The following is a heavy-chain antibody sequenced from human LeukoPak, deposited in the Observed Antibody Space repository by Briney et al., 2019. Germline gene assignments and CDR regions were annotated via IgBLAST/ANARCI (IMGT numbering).Heavy chain of an antibody. J-gene: IGHJ4*02. CDR3: ARTWKTTVTN. D-gene: IGHD4-17*01. CDR1: GGSINSYY. V-gene: IGHV4-59*01. Sequence: PSETLSLTCTVSGGSINSYYWTWIRQPPGKGLEWIGYIFYSGGTNYNPSLKSRVTISLDTSKNQFSLTLSSVTAADTAVYYCARTWKTTVTNWGQGTLVTVSP. CDR2: IFYSGGT.